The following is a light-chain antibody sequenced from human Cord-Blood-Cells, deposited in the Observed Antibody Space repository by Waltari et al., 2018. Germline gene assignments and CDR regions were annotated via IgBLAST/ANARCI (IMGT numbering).Light chain of an antibody. CDR1: QSVSSI. CDR3: QQYNNWPLFT. Sequence: EIVMTQSPATLSVSPGERATLSCRARQSVSSILAWYQQKPGQAPRLLIYGASTRATGIPASFSGSGSGTEFTLTISSLQSEDFAVYYCQQYNNWPLFTFGPGTKVDIK. V-gene: IGKV3-15*01. J-gene: IGKJ3*01. CDR2: GAS.